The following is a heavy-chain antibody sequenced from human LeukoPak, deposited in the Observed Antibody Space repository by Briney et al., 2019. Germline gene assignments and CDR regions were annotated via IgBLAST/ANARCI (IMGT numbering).Heavy chain of an antibody. CDR2: INQHGSET. D-gene: IGHD4-17*01. J-gene: IGHJ4*02. CDR3: AKGRLTTVISYLFDC. Sequence: PGGSLRLSCAASGSTFSNDWMSWVRQAPGKGLEWVGNINQHGSETYYGDSLKGRFTISRDKSQSTLYLQMNSLRADDTAVYYCAKGRLTTVISYLFDCWGQGTLVTVSS. V-gene: IGHV3-7*03. CDR1: GSTFSNDW.